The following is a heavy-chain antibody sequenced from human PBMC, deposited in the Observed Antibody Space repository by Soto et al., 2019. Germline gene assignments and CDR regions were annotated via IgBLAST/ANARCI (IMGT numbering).Heavy chain of an antibody. CDR3: AKGLVVPAALYYYYYYGMDV. V-gene: IGHV3-30*18. D-gene: IGHD2-2*01. J-gene: IGHJ6*02. Sequence: WSLRLSCAASGFTFSSYGMHWVRQAPGKGLEWVAVISYDGSNKYYADSVKGRFTISRDNSKNTLYLQMNSLRAEDTAVYYCAKGLVVPAALYYYYYYGMDVWGQGTTVTVSS. CDR2: ISYDGSNK. CDR1: GFTFSSYG.